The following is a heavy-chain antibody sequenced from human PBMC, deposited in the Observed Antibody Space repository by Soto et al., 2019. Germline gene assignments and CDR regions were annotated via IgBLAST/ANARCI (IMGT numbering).Heavy chain of an antibody. CDR2: ITPKFGST. V-gene: IGHV1-69*01. CDR3: ARWRSSSWFAVFFQF. D-gene: IGHD6-13*01. Sequence: QGQLVQSGAEVKKPGSSVKVSCKSSGDTFTSYSIAWMRQAPGQGLEWMGGITPKFGSTKYARNFQDRVTITADESTSTAYMELSGLRSEDTAVYFCARWRSSSWFAVFFQFWGQGTRVTVSP. CDR1: GDTFTSYS. J-gene: IGHJ1*01.